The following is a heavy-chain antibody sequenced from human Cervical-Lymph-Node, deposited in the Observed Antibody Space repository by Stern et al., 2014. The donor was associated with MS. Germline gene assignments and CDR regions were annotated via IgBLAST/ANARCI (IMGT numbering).Heavy chain of an antibody. Sequence: EVQLVESGGGLEQPGGSLRLSCAASGFTFSSYAMSWVRQAPGKGLEWVSAIGGSGGNTYYADSVKGRFTISRDNSKNTLYLQMNSLRADDTAVYYCAKDDTGTGYYYLTYYFDYWGQGTLVTVCS. CDR1: GFTFSSYA. D-gene: IGHD3-22*01. CDR2: IGGSGGNT. V-gene: IGHV3-23*04. J-gene: IGHJ4*02. CDR3: AKDDTGTGYYYLTYYFDY.